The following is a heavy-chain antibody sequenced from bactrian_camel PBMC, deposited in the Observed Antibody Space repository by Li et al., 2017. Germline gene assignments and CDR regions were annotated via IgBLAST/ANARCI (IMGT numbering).Heavy chain of an antibody. V-gene: IGHV3S26*01. CDR2: IRYDGVT. D-gene: IGHD2*01. J-gene: IGHJ6*01. Sequence: HVQLVESGGGSVQAGGSLRLSCEVSGLDLNNYCFSRFRQAPGMEREGVATIRYDGVTTYTDSVKGRFTISKDNAKGTLYLQMNSLKPEDTAEYYCAAVSIGGGCRIAYTSFRYWGQGTQVTVS. CDR1: GLDLNNYC. CDR3: AAVSIGGGCRIAYTSFRY.